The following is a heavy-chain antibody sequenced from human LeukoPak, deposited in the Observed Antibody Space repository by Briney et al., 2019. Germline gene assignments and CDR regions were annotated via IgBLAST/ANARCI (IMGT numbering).Heavy chain of an antibody. V-gene: IGHV1-8*01. CDR1: GYTFTSYD. J-gene: IGHJ4*02. CDR2: MNPNSGNT. CDR3: ARAGAPEDYYDSSGYPFH. Sequence: ASVKVSCKASGYTFTSYDINWVRQATGQGLEWMGWMNPNSGNTGYAQKFQGRVTMTRNTSISTAYMELSSLRSEDTAVYYCARAGAPEDYYDSSGYPFHWGQGTLVTVSS. D-gene: IGHD3-22*01.